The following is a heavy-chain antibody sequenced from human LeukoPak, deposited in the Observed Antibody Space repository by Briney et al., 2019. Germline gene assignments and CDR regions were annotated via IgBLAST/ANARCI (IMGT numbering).Heavy chain of an antibody. V-gene: IGHV1-46*01. J-gene: IGHJ4*02. CDR1: GYTFTSYY. CDR2: INPSGGST. Sequence: ASVKVSCKASGYTFTSYYMHWVREAPGQGLEWMGIINPSGGSTSYAQKFQGRVTMTRDTSTSTAYMELSSLRSEDTAVYYCARDRDSEGIAVAALDYWGQGTLVTVSS. D-gene: IGHD6-19*01. CDR3: ARDRDSEGIAVAALDY.